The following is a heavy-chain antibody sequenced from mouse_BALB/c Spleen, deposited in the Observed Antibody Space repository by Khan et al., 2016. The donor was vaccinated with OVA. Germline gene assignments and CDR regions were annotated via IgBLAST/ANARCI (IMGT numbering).Heavy chain of an antibody. V-gene: IGHV2-6-7*01. D-gene: IGHD2-3*01. CDR3: AREGNGYYGCAY. CDR1: GFSLTDYG. Sequence: VELVESGPGLVAPSQSLSITCTVSGFSLTDYGVHWVRQPPGKGLEWLGMIWGDGSTDYTSDLKSRLSINKDNSKSQVLLKMNSLQTDDTARYYCAREGNGYYGCAYWGQGTLVTVSA. CDR2: IWGDGST. J-gene: IGHJ3*01.